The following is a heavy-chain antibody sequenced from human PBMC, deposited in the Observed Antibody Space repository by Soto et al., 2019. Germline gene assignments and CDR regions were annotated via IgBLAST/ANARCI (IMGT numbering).Heavy chain of an antibody. D-gene: IGHD3-16*02. CDR1: GFTFSNAW. CDR2: IKSKTNGGTT. V-gene: IGHV3-15*01. J-gene: IGHJ3*02. CDR3: TTAFYDYIWGSYRYDDAFDI. Sequence: VQLVESGGGLVKPGGSLRLSCAASGFTFSNAWMSWVRQAPGKGLEWVGRIKSKTNGGTTDYAAPVKGRFTISRDDSKNTLYLQMNSLKTEDTAVYYCTTAFYDYIWGSYRYDDAFDIWGQGTMVTVSS.